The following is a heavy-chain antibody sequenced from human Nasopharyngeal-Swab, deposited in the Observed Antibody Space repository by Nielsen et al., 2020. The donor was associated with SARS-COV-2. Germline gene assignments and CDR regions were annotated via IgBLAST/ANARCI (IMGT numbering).Heavy chain of an antibody. CDR1: GFTFSSYG. J-gene: IGHJ4*02. Sequence: GESLKISCAASGFTFSSYGMHWVRQAPGKGLEWVAVIWYDGSDQYYADSVKGRFTISGDTSTNTLYLQMNSLRADDTAVYYCVREGPYGSGSSFDYWGQGTLVTVSS. V-gene: IGHV3-33*01. D-gene: IGHD3-10*01. CDR2: IWYDGSDQ. CDR3: VREGPYGSGSSFDY.